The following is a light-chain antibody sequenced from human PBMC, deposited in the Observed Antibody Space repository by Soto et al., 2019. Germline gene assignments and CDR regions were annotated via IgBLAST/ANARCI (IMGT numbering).Light chain of an antibody. CDR2: GA. CDR3: QQYNDWHRT. V-gene: IGKV3-15*01. J-gene: IGKJ1*01. CDR1: QSVGTY. Sequence: EIVMTQSPATLSVSPGERATLSCRASQSVGTYLAWYQQKPGQAPRLLIYGASRAAGISSRFSGGGSGTEFTLTISSLQSEDFAIYYCQQYNDWHRTFGQGTKVGIK.